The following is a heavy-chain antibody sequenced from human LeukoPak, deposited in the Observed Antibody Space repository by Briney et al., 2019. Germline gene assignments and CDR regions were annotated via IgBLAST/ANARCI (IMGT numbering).Heavy chain of an antibody. D-gene: IGHD5-12*01. Sequence: SETLSLTCSVSGGSVSSYYWTWIRQPPGKGLEWIGYIYYIGSTNYNPSLKSRVTISLDTSKNQFSLKLSSVTAADTAVYYCTRAQYGYAFDYWGQGALVTVSS. CDR1: GGSVSSYY. CDR3: TRAQYGYAFDY. V-gene: IGHV4-59*02. J-gene: IGHJ4*02. CDR2: IYYIGST.